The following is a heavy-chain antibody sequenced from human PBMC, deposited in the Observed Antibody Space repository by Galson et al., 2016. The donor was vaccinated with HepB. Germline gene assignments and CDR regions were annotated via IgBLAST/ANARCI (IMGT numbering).Heavy chain of an antibody. CDR1: GFIFSNYH. CDR2: IGTSGSTI. J-gene: IGHJ6*02. CDR3: ARVVYYYYGMDV. V-gene: IGHV3-11*01. Sequence: SLRLSCAASGFIFSNYHMNWVRQPPGKGLEWVSYIGTSGSTIYYIDSVKGRFTISRDNAKNSLYLQMNSLRAEDTAVYYCARVVYYYYGMDVWGQGTTVTVSS.